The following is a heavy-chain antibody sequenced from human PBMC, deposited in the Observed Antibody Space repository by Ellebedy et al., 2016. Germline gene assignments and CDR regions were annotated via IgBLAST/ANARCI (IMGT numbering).Heavy chain of an antibody. J-gene: IGHJ4*02. CDR1: RYTFTGYY. CDR2: MNPNSGNT. D-gene: IGHD3-3*01. Sequence: ASVKVSXKASRYTFTGYYMYWVRQAPGQGLEWMGWMNPNSGNTGYAQKFQGRVTMTRNTSISTAYMELSSLRSEDTAVYYCARPNYDFWSGYWNYGSGSWFDYWGQGTLVTVSS. CDR3: ARPNYDFWSGYWNYGSGSWFDY. V-gene: IGHV1-8*02.